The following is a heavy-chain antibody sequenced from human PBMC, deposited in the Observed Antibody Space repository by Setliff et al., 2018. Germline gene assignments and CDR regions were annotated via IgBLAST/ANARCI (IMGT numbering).Heavy chain of an antibody. CDR3: ATLLANYGSGMDV. D-gene: IGHD3-10*01. Sequence: SETLSLTCTVSGGSISSSSYYWGWIRQPPGKGLEWIGSIYYSGSTYYNPSLKSRVTISVDTSKNHFSLKLSPVTAAYTAVYYCATLLANYGSGMDVWGQGTTVTVSS. J-gene: IGHJ6*02. V-gene: IGHV4-39*07. CDR2: IYYSGST. CDR1: GGSISSSSYY.